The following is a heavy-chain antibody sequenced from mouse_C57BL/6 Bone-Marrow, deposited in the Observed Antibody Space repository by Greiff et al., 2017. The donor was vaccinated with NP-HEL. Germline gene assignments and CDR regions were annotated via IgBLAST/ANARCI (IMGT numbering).Heavy chain of an antibody. J-gene: IGHJ4*01. Sequence: EVKLQQSVAELVRPGASVKLSCTASGFNIKNTYMHWVKQRPEQGLEWIGRIDPANGNTKYAPKFQGKATITADTSSNTAYLQLSSLTSEDTAIYYCARILYYGNYFYAMDYWGQGTSVTVSS. V-gene: IGHV14-3*01. CDR3: ARILYYGNYFYAMDY. CDR1: GFNIKNTY. CDR2: IDPANGNT. D-gene: IGHD2-1*01.